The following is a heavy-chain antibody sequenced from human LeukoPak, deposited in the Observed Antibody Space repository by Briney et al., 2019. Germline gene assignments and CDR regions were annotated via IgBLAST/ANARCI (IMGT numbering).Heavy chain of an antibody. Sequence: ASVKVSCKASGYTFTSYGMSWVRQAPGQGPEWIGWINANSGNTYYAQKFRGRVTMTTDTSTSTAYMELRSLSSDDTAVYYCARGPYCSGSTCYSQYFDFWGEGDLVPVSS. CDR3: ARGPYCSGSTCYSQYFDF. D-gene: IGHD2-15*01. CDR1: GYTFTSYG. CDR2: INANSGNT. V-gene: IGHV1-18*01. J-gene: IGHJ4*02.